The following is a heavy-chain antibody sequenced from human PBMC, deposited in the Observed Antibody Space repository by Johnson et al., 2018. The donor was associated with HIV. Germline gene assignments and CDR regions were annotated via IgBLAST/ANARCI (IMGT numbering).Heavy chain of an antibody. J-gene: IGHJ3*02. V-gene: IGHV3-30-3*01. CDR3: ARVPTSSGYHDAFDI. D-gene: IGHD3-22*01. Sequence: WVRQAPGKGLEWVAVISYDGSNKYYADSVKGRFTISRDNSKNTLYLQMNSLRAEDTAVYYCARVPTSSGYHDAFDIWGQGTMVTVSS. CDR2: ISYDGSNK.